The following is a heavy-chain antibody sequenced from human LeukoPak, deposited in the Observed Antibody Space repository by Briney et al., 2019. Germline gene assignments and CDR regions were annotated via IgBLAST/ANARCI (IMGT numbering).Heavy chain of an antibody. CDR1: GGSINNYY. CDR3: ARRSNKGPYSYITNDY. CDR2: IFASGGT. D-gene: IGHD5-18*01. V-gene: IGHV4-4*07. Sequence: LETLSLTRTVSGGSINNYYWSWIRQPAQGGLGWIGRIFASGGTYYNRSLKSRVTLSVDKSKNQFSLRLNSVTAADTAVYYCARRSNKGPYSYITNDYWGQGTLVTVSS. J-gene: IGHJ4*02.